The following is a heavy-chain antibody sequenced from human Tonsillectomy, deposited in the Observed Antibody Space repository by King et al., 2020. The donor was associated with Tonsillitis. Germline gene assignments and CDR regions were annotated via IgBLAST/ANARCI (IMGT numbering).Heavy chain of an antibody. CDR1: GGTFSGYG. Sequence: VQLVESGAEVKTPGSSVKVSCKASGGTFSGYGISWVRQAPGQGLEWMGWIIPLFGTTYFTQKFQGRVTITADKSTSTAYMELSSLTSEDTAVYYCAAGYYESSGFSFYYNFNIDVWGKGATVTVSS. V-gene: IGHV1-69*06. CDR3: AAGYYESSGFSFYYNFNIDV. D-gene: IGHD3-22*01. J-gene: IGHJ6*03. CDR2: IIPLFGTT.